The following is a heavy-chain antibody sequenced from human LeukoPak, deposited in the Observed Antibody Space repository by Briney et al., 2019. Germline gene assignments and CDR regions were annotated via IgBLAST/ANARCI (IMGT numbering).Heavy chain of an antibody. D-gene: IGHD3-10*01. CDR2: ISSSSGTI. J-gene: IGHJ4*02. V-gene: IGHV3-48*02. CDR1: GFTLSSYI. CDR3: AKGCYYGSGSYQFDY. Sequence: GGSLRVSCAAPGFTLSSYIMKWVRQAPGKGLEWVSYISSSSGTIYYADSVKGRFTISRDNAKNSLYLQMNSLRDEDTAVYYCAKGCYYGSGSYQFDYWGQGTLVTVSS.